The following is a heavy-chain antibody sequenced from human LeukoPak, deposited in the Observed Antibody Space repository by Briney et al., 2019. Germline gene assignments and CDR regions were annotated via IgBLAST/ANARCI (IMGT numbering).Heavy chain of an antibody. CDR2: ISYIGGST. CDR3: ARENGIYGSGKVDAFDI. CDR1: GFTFSNYA. V-gene: IGHV3-23*01. D-gene: IGHD3-10*01. J-gene: IGHJ3*02. Sequence: PGGSLRLSCVASGFTFSNYAVSWVRQAPGKGLEWVSSISYIGGSTYYADSVKGQFTISRDNSKNTLYLQMNSLRAEDTAVYYCARENGIYGSGKVDAFDIWGQGTMVTVSS.